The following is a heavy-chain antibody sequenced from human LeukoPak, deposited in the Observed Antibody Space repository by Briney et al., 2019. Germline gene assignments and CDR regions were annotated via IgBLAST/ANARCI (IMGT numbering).Heavy chain of an antibody. CDR2: INHSGST. Sequence: PSETLSLTCAVYGGSFSGYYWSWIRQPPGKGLEWIGEINHSGSTNYNPSLKSRVTISVDTSKNQFSLKLSSVTAADTAVYYCARHNRDHRYNSGWYGSNWFDPWGQGTLVTVSS. D-gene: IGHD6-19*01. CDR3: ARHNRDHRYNSGWYGSNWFDP. V-gene: IGHV4-34*01. CDR1: GGSFSGYY. J-gene: IGHJ5*02.